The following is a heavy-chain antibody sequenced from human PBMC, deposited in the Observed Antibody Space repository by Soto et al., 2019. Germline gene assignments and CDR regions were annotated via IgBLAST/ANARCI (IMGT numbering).Heavy chain of an antibody. CDR2: ISYSGTT. CDR1: GDSISSINNY. D-gene: IGHD5-18*01. Sequence: PSETLSLTCTVSGDSISSINNYWSWIRQPPGEGLEWIGFISYSGTTSYSPSLKSRVAISLDTSKNQFSLSLNFVTAADTAVYYCARGRGYSYGLDTWGQGSLVTVS. V-gene: IGHV4-30-4*01. J-gene: IGHJ5*02. CDR3: ARGRGYSYGLDT.